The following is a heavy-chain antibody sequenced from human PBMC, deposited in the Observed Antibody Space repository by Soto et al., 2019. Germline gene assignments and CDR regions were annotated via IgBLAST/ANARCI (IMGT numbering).Heavy chain of an antibody. CDR1: GYSFASHW. CDR2: IYPGDSDT. CDR3: ARYSGSYWHYLDF. D-gene: IGHD1-26*01. Sequence: GESLKISCKGSGYSFASHWVAWVRQMPEKGLEWIWTIYPGDSDTKYSPAFRGQVTISADTSVSTAYLQWRSLEATDSAIYYCARYSGSYWHYLDFWRQGTLVTVSS. V-gene: IGHV5-51*01. J-gene: IGHJ4*02.